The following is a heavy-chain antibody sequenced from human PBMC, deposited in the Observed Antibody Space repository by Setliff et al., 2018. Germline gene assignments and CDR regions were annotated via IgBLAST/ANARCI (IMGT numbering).Heavy chain of an antibody. J-gene: IGHJ4*02. Sequence: ASVKVSCKASGHTFTSYFMQWVRQATGQGLEWMGWMNPNSGNTGYAQKFQGRVTITRNTSISTAYMELSSLRSEDTAVYYCARAGLTAVSNGLDYWGQGTPVTVSS. V-gene: IGHV1-8*03. CDR2: MNPNSGNT. CDR1: GHTFTSYF. D-gene: IGHD1-20*01. CDR3: ARAGLTAVSNGLDY.